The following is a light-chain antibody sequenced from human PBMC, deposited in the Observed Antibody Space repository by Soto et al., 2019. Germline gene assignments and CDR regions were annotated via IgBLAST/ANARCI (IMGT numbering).Light chain of an antibody. V-gene: IGKV3-11*01. CDR2: DAS. J-gene: IGKJ4*01. CDR1: QRVSSS. CDR3: QQRSNWPLT. Sequence: EIVLTQSPATLSLSPGERATLSCRASQRVSSSLAWYQQKPGQAPRLLIYDASNRATGIPARFSGSGSGTDFTLTISSLEPEDFAVYYCQQRSNWPLTFGGGTTLEIK.